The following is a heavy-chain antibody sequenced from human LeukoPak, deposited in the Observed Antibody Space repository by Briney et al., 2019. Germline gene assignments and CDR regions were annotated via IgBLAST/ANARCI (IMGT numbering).Heavy chain of an antibody. CDR2: IYYSGTT. CDR3: ARKEIYPTWFDP. V-gene: IGHV4-39*01. J-gene: IGHJ5*02. Sequence: KPSETLSLTCTVSGGSISSSAYYWGWIRQPTGKGLEWIGNIYYSGTTYYNPSLKGRFTISVDTSKNQFSLKLYSVTAADTAVYYCARKEIYPTWFDPWGQGTLVTVSS. CDR1: GGSISSSAYY.